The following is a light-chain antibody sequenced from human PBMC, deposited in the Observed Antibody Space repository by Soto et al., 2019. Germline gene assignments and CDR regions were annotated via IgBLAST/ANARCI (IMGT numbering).Light chain of an antibody. V-gene: IGKV1-5*01. CDR1: QSISTW. Sequence: DIQMTQSPSTLSASVGDRVTITCRASQSISTWLAWYQQKPGRAPKLLVYDASSLESGVPSRFSGSGSGTEFILTISSLQADDFATYYCQQYNSYPFTFGGGTKVEIK. CDR3: QQYNSYPFT. J-gene: IGKJ4*01. CDR2: DAS.